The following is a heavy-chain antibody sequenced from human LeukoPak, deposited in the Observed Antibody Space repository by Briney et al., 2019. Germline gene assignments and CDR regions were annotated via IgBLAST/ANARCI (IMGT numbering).Heavy chain of an antibody. Sequence: ASVKVSCKASGYTFTSYDINWVRQATGQGLEWMGWMNPNSGNTGYAQKFQGRVTMTRNTSISTAYMELSSLRSEGTAVYYCASASAYDFWSGYYTPVYGMDVWGQGTTVTVSS. D-gene: IGHD3-3*01. CDR2: MNPNSGNT. CDR1: GYTFTSYD. V-gene: IGHV1-8*01. J-gene: IGHJ6*02. CDR3: ASASAYDFWSGYYTPVYGMDV.